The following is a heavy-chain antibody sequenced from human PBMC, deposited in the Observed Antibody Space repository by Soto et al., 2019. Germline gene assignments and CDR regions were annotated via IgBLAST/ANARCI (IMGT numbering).Heavy chain of an antibody. V-gene: IGHV1-69*06. CDR1: GSIFITYG. J-gene: IGHJ4*02. D-gene: IGHD3-10*01. CDR3: ARETAHRGASGRPLLPENFDS. CDR2: IIPFLGKI. Sequence: QVQLVQSGAEMKMPGSSVKVSCKTSGSIFITYGISWVRQAPGQGLEWMGGIIPFLGKINHAQIFQDRVTIPADKAKSTVYMELTDLISNDTAVYYGARETAHRGASGRPLLPENFDSWGQGTLVTVSS.